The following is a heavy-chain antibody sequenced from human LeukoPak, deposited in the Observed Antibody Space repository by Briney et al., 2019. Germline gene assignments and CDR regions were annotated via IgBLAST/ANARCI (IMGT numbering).Heavy chain of an antibody. Sequence: GASVKLSCKASGYTFTGYYMHWVRQAPGQGLELMGRTNPNSGGTNYAQKFQGRVTMTRDTSISTAYMELSRLRSDDTAVYYCARYCSSTSCFEAPSASYYFDYWGQGTLVTVSS. V-gene: IGHV1-2*06. D-gene: IGHD2-2*01. J-gene: IGHJ4*02. CDR3: ARYCSSTSCFEAPSASYYFDY. CDR1: GYTFTGYY. CDR2: TNPNSGGT.